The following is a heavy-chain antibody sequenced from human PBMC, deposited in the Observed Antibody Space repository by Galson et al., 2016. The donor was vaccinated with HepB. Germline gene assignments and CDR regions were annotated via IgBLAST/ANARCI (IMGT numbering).Heavy chain of an antibody. D-gene: IGHD3-10*01. CDR3: AKERADLRGEFLGTFEY. J-gene: IGHJ4*01. CDR2: VSGTRGNT. CDR1: GFTFYKYA. V-gene: IGHV3-23*01. Sequence: SLRLSCAASGFTFYKYAMSWVRQAPGKGLEWVAYVSGTRGNTQYADAVEGRFTISRDNSNSTVTLQINNWRVDDTARYYCAKERADLRGEFLGTFEYWGRGTPVTVSS.